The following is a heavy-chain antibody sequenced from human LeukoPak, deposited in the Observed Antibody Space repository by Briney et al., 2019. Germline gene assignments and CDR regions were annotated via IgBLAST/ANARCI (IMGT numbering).Heavy chain of an antibody. D-gene: IGHD6-19*01. V-gene: IGHV1-2*04. CDR1: GYTFTGYY. CDR3: ARVVAGTSAFDY. J-gene: IGHJ4*02. Sequence: ASVKVSCKASGYTFTGYYMHWVRQAPGQGLEWVGWVNTNSGGANYAQNFQGWVTMTRDTSISTAYMELSRLRSDDTAVYYCARVVAGTSAFDYWGQGTLVTVSS. CDR2: VNTNSGGA.